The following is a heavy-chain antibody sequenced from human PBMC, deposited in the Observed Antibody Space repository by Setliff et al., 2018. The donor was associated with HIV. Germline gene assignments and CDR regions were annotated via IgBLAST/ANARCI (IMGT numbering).Heavy chain of an antibody. D-gene: IGHD3-22*01. J-gene: IGHJ3*02. CDR2: IIPFFGSA. Sequence: ASVKVSCKASGGTFSTSAISWMRQAPGQGLGWMGGIIPFFGSANYAQKFQGRLTITADASSSTAYMDLSSLTSEDTAVYYCARRHFYDSSGQVWAFDIWGQGTMVTVSS. CDR1: GGTFSTSA. CDR3: ARRHFYDSSGQVWAFDI. V-gene: IGHV1-69*13.